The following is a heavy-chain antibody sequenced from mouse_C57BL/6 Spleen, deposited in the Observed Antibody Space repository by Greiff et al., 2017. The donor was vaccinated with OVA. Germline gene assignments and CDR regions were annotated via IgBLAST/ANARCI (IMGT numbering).Heavy chain of an antibody. D-gene: IGHD2-3*01. Sequence: VQLQESGPELVKPGASVKISCKASGYSFTSYYIHWVKQRPGQGLEWIGWIYPGSGNTKYNEKFKGKATLTADTSSSTAYMQLSSLTSEDSAVYYCARGYDGYSYYFDYWGQGTTLTVSS. J-gene: IGHJ2*01. V-gene: IGHV1-66*01. CDR3: ARGYDGYSYYFDY. CDR1: GYSFTSYY. CDR2: IYPGSGNT.